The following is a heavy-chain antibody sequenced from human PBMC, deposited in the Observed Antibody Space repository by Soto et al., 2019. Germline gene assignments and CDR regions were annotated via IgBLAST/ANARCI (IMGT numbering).Heavy chain of an antibody. J-gene: IGHJ5*02. CDR1: GGSISSGGYY. V-gene: IGHV4-31*03. D-gene: IGHD2-8*01. Sequence: QVQLQESGPGLVKPSQTLSLTCTVSGGSISSGGYYWSWIRQHPGKGLEWLGYIYYSGSTYYNPSLKSRVTISVDPSKNLFSLKLSSVTAADTAVYYCARGLLYCTNGVCYTGGSNWFDPWGQGTLVTVSS. CDR2: IYYSGST. CDR3: ARGLLYCTNGVCYTGGSNWFDP.